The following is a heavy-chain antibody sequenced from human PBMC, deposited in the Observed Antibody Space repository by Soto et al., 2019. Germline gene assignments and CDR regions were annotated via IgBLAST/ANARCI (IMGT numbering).Heavy chain of an antibody. V-gene: IGHV4-39*07. CDR3: ARGVNYYDSSGSSWFDP. Sequence: SETLSLTCTVSGGSISSSSYYWGWIRQPPGKGLEWIGSIYYSGSTYYNPSLKSRVTISVDTSKNQFSLKLSSVTAADTAMYYCARGVNYYDSSGSSWFDPWGQGALVTVSS. J-gene: IGHJ5*02. CDR2: IYYSGST. D-gene: IGHD3-22*01. CDR1: GGSISSSSYY.